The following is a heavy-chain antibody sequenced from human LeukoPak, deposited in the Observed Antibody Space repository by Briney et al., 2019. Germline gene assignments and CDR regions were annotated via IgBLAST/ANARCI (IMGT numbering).Heavy chain of an antibody. Sequence: GGSLRLSCAASGITFSNYFTSWVRQAPGKGLEWVSAIGPSGGNTYYADSVKGRFTISRDNSKNTLYLQMTSLRAEETAVYYCAKDSKMSYYGSGSHYDYWGQGTLVTVSS. CDR3: AKDSKMSYYGSGSHYDY. CDR1: GITFSNYF. V-gene: IGHV3-23*01. D-gene: IGHD3-10*01. J-gene: IGHJ4*02. CDR2: IGPSGGNT.